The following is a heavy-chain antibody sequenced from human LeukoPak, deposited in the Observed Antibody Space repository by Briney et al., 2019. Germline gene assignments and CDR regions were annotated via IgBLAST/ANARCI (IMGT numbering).Heavy chain of an antibody. Sequence: SETLSLTCTVSGGSISSYYWSWIRQPPGKGLEWIGYIYYSGSTNYNPSLKSRVTISVDTSKNQFSLKLSSVTAADTAVYYCARHTYDILTGYDGTDYWGQGTLVTVSS. CDR3: ARHTYDILTGYDGTDY. V-gene: IGHV4-59*08. CDR1: GGSISSYY. D-gene: IGHD3-9*01. J-gene: IGHJ4*02. CDR2: IYYSGST.